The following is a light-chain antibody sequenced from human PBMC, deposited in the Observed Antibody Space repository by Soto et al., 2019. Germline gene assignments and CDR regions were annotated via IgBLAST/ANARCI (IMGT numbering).Light chain of an antibody. CDR3: SSYAGSNIVV. CDR2: EVS. Sequence: QYALTQPPSASGSPGQSVTISCTGTSSDVGGYNFVSWYQQHPGKAPKLMIYEVSERPSGVPDRFSGSKSGNTASLTVSGLQAEDEDDYYCSSYAGSNIVVFGGGTKLTVL. J-gene: IGLJ2*01. CDR1: SSDVGGYNF. V-gene: IGLV2-8*01.